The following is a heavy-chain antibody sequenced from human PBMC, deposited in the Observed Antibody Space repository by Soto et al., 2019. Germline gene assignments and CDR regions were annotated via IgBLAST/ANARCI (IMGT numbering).Heavy chain of an antibody. CDR2: IYTSGST. CDR3: ARDKIAPRSTHAFDS. V-gene: IGHV4-4*07. Sequence: QVQLQESGPGLVKPSETLSLTCTVSGGSISSYYWSWIRQPAGKGLEWIGRIYTSGSTNSNPTLKRRITMAVDTSKNQFYLKLGSVTAADTAVYYGARDKIAPRSTHAFDSWGQGTLVTVSS. J-gene: IGHJ3*02. CDR1: GGSISSYY.